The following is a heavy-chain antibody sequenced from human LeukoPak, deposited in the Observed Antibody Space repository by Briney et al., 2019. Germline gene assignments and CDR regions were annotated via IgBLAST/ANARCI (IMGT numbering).Heavy chain of an antibody. J-gene: IGHJ4*02. D-gene: IGHD3-22*01. CDR2: IIPILGIA. CDR1: GGTFSSYA. Sequence: SVKVSCKASGGTFSSYAISWVRQAPGQGLEWMGRIIPILGIANYAQKFQGRVTITADKSTSTAYMELSSLRSEDTAVYYCAREDATYYYDSSGYSFFDYWGQGTLVTVSS. CDR3: AREDATYYYDSSGYSFFDY. V-gene: IGHV1-69*04.